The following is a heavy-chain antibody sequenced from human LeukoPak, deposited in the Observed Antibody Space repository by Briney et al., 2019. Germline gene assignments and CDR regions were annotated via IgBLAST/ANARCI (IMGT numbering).Heavy chain of an antibody. CDR1: GFTFSDHY. Sequence: GGSLRLSCAASGFTFSDHYMDWVRQAPGKGREWVGRIRNKPNSYTTEYAASVKGRFTISRDDSKNSLDLQMNSLKTEDTAVYYCARAVYNSAWLGDYWGQGTLVTVSS. D-gene: IGHD6-19*01. CDR3: ARAVYNSAWLGDY. V-gene: IGHV3-72*01. CDR2: IRNKPNSYTT. J-gene: IGHJ4*02.